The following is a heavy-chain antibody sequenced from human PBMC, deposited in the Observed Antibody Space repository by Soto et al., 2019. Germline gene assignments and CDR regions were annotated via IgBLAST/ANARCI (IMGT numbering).Heavy chain of an antibody. CDR1: GLTCISYW. V-gene: IGHV3-7*01. J-gene: IGHJ6*02. CDR2: IKQDGSEK. D-gene: IGHD3-3*01. Sequence: GGSHRLSSTASGLTCISYWMSWVRQATGKGLEWVANIKQDGSEKYYVDSVKGRFTISRDNAKNSLYLQMNSLRAEDTAVYYCARDRYSYYDFWSGSLPYYYYGMDVWGQGTTVTVSS. CDR3: ARDRYSYYDFWSGSLPYYYYGMDV.